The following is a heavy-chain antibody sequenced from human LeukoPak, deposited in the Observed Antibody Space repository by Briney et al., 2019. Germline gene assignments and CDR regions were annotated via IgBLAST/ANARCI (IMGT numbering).Heavy chain of an antibody. CDR3: ARCEAGYGSTTIFGVIITYYYYYYMDV. Sequence: SQTLSLTCTVSGGSISSGDYYWSWIRQPPGKGLEWIGYIYYSGSTYYNPSLKSRVTISVDTSKNQFSLKLSSVTAADTAVYYCARCEAGYGSTTIFGVIITYYYYYYMDVWGKGTTVTVSS. CDR1: GGSISSGDYY. V-gene: IGHV4-30-4*08. D-gene: IGHD3-3*01. CDR2: IYYSGST. J-gene: IGHJ6*03.